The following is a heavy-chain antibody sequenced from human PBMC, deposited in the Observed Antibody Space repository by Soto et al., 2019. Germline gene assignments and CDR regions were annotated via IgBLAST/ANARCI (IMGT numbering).Heavy chain of an antibody. J-gene: IGHJ4*02. CDR3: AKKVNSGPGSQYFDY. D-gene: IGHD3-10*01. V-gene: IGHV3-23*01. Sequence: WWSLRLSCSASVFTFSSYSMSWVRQAPGKGLEWVSGFRSGGDDGTTHYADSVKGRFTISRDNSKNTLFLQMDSLRAEDTAIYYCAKKVNSGPGSQYFDYWGQGTLVTVSS. CDR2: FRSGGDDGTT. CDR1: VFTFSSYS.